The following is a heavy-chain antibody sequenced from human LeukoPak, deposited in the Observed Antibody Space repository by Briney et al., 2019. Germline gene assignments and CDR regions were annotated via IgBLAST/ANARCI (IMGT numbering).Heavy chain of an antibody. Sequence: PGGSLRLSCAVSGLTSTDAWMSWVRQAPGKALEWVARIKRKTDGGTRDYAAPVKGRFTISRDEGKNTLHLQMSSLKTEDTAVYFCSTGNYGVVTALNYWGQGTLVTVSS. J-gene: IGHJ4*02. D-gene: IGHD3-3*01. V-gene: IGHV3-15*01. CDR1: GLTSTDAW. CDR3: STGNYGVVTALNY. CDR2: IKRKTDGGTR.